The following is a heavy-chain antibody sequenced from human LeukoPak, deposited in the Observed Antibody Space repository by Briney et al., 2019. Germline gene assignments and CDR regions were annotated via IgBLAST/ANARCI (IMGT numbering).Heavy chain of an antibody. Sequence: PGGSLRHTCAASGFTFSSYSLNWVRAAPGKGLEWVSSISSTSIYRYYADSVKGRFTISRDNAKNSVYLQMNSLRAEDTAVYYCARDYGGSSPFDSWGQGTLVTVSS. CDR2: ISSTSIYR. D-gene: IGHD4-23*01. CDR3: ARDYGGSSPFDS. CDR1: GFTFSSYS. V-gene: IGHV3-21*01. J-gene: IGHJ4*02.